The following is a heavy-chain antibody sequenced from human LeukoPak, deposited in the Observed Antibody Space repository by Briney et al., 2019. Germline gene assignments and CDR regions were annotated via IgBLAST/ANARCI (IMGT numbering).Heavy chain of an antibody. J-gene: IGHJ4*02. V-gene: IGHV3-30-3*02. CDR3: ANDLGWENVVVNADDY. CDR1: GFTFSSYA. CDR2: ISYDESNK. Sequence: GGSLRLSCAASGFTFSSYAMHWVRQAPGKGVEGGAVISYDESNKYYGDSVEVRFTISRDNSKNTLYLQKNRMRAEDTDVYYCANDLGWENVVVNADDYWGQGTLVTVSS. D-gene: IGHD2-21*01.